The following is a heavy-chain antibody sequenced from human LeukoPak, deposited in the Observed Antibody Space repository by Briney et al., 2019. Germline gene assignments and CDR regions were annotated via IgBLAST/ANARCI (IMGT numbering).Heavy chain of an antibody. J-gene: IGHJ4*02. V-gene: IGHV4-61*01. Sequence: SETLSLTCTVSGGSVSSGSYYWSWIRQPPGKGLEWIGYIYYSGSTNYNPSLKSRVTISVDTSKNQFSLKLSSVTAADTAVYYCARDLKSYLDYWGQGTLVTVSS. CDR3: ARDLKSYLDY. CDR1: GGSVSSGSYY. D-gene: IGHD3-9*01. CDR2: IYYSGST.